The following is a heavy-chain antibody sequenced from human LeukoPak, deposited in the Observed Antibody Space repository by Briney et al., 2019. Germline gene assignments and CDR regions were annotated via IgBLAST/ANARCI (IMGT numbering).Heavy chain of an antibody. Sequence: SETLSLTCTVSGGSISSYYWSWIRQPAGKGLEWIGRIYTSGSTNYNPSLKSRVTMSVDTSKNQFSLKLSSVTAADTAVYYCARGNYYDSSGYYYVYYYYYMDVWGKGTTVTISS. CDR1: GGSISSYY. J-gene: IGHJ6*03. CDR3: ARGNYYDSSGYYYVYYYYYMDV. V-gene: IGHV4-4*07. D-gene: IGHD3-22*01. CDR2: IYTSGST.